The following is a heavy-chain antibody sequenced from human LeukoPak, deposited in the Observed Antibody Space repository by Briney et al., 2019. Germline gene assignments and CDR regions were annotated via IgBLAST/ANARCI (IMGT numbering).Heavy chain of an antibody. J-gene: IGHJ4*02. V-gene: IGHV3-30*02. CDR2: IRFDESDK. CDR3: ARDPSYRQGFDY. Sequence: GSLRLSCAASGFTFSNYGMHWIRQAPGKGLEWVAFIRFDESDKYYADSVKGRFTISRDNSRNTLYLQMNSLRTEDTAVYYCARDPSYRQGFDYWGQGTLVTVSS. D-gene: IGHD3-16*02. CDR1: GFTFSNYG.